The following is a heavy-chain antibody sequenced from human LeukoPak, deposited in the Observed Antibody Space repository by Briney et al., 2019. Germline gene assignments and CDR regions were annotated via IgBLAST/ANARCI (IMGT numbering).Heavy chain of an antibody. CDR1: GGSLSSGGYY. CDR2: IYYSGST. V-gene: IGHV4-31*03. D-gene: IGHD5-12*01. CDR3: ARMRSGYDFDGVYFDY. J-gene: IGHJ4*02. Sequence: SETLSLTCTVSGGSLSSGGYYWSWIRQHPGKGLEWLGYIYYSGSTYYNPSLKSRVTISGDTSKNQFSLKLSSVTAADTAVYYCARMRSGYDFDGVYFDYWGQGTLVTVSS.